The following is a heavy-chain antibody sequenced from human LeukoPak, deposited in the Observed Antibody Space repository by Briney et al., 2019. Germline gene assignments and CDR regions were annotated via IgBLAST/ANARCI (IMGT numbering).Heavy chain of an antibody. Sequence: ASVKVSCKASGYSFTNYDINWVRQATGQGLEWMGWMNPKSGDTGYSQKFQGRVFITRDTSISTAYMELSSLRSEDTAVYYCARLTSGWYGSWFDPWGQGTLVTVSS. D-gene: IGHD6-19*01. CDR3: ARLTSGWYGSWFDP. J-gene: IGHJ5*02. V-gene: IGHV1-8*03. CDR2: MNPKSGDT. CDR1: GYSFTNYD.